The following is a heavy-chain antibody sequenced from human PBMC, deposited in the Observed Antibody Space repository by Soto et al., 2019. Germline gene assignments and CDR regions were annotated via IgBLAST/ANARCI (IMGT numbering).Heavy chain of an antibody. CDR2: IDYSGST. CDR3: ARHYYDSSGYYLEGVDY. V-gene: IGHV4-39*01. CDR1: DASFSSSSYY. Sequence: SETLSLTCTVSDASFSSSSYYWGWIRQPPGKGLEWIGSIDYSGSTYYNPSLKSRVTISVDTSKNQFPLNLSSVTAADTAVYYCARHYYDSSGYYLEGVDYWGQGTLVTVS. D-gene: IGHD3-22*01. J-gene: IGHJ4*02.